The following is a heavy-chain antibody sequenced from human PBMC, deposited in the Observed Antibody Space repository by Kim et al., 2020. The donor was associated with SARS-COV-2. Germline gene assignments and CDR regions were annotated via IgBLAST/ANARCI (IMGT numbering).Heavy chain of an antibody. J-gene: IGHJ6*03. CDR1: GVSFSGYY. D-gene: IGHD3-3*01. CDR3: ARGRYGEITIFGVVPGHYYMDV. Sequence: SETLSLTCAVYGVSFSGYYWSWIRQPPGKGLEWIGEINHSGSTNYNPSLKSRVTISVDTSKNQFSLKLSSVTAADTAVYYCARGRYGEITIFGVVPGHYYMDVWGKGTTVTVSS. V-gene: IGHV4-34*01. CDR2: INHSGST.